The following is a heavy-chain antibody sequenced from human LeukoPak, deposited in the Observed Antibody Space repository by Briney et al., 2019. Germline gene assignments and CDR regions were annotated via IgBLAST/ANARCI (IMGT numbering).Heavy chain of an antibody. CDR2: IWYDGSNK. CDR3: ARGGAATDAFDI. J-gene: IGHJ3*02. D-gene: IGHD2-15*01. V-gene: IGHV3-33*01. Sequence: GRSLRLSCAASGFTFSSYGMHWVRQAPGKGLEWVAVIWYDGSNKYYADSVKGRFTISRDNSKNTLYLQMNSLRAEDTAVYYCARGGAATDAFDIWGLGTMVTVSS. CDR1: GFTFSSYG.